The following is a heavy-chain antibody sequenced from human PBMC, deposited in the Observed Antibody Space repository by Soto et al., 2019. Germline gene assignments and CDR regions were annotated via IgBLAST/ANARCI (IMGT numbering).Heavy chain of an antibody. D-gene: IGHD3-22*01. CDR3: ARSHSSGHYFLDN. CDR1: GGSAGSDY. CDR2: IYYSGSA. V-gene: IGHV4-59*02. J-gene: IGHJ4*02. Sequence: SETLSLTCSVSGGSAGSDYWNWIRQSPGKGLEWIGYIYYSGSAYYNPSLKSRANISMDLSRNHFSLNLRSLTAADTAIYYCARSHSSGHYFLDNWGRGTLDPVSS.